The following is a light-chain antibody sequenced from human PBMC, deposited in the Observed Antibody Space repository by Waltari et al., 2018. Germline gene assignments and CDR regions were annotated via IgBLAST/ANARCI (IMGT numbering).Light chain of an antibody. Sequence: QSALTQPASVSGSPGQSITISCTGTNNDVGAYAYLPRYQHHPVQAPGLTIYDVTKRPSGVSDRFSASKSGNTASLSISGLQPEDEADYYCCSYTSNNTLMFGGGTKLTVL. V-gene: IGLV2-14*03. J-gene: IGLJ3*02. CDR1: NNDVGAYAY. CDR3: CSYTSNNTLM. CDR2: DVT.